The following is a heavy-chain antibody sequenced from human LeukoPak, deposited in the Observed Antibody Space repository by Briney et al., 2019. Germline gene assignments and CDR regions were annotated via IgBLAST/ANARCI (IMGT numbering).Heavy chain of an antibody. CDR2: INPSGSST. V-gene: IGHV1-46*01. Sequence: ASVKVSCKASGGTFSSYEISWVRQAPGQGLEWLGLINPSGSSTLYAQKFQGRVTMTRDMSTTTDYMELSSLRSEDTAVYYCARDNSVGDVAWWFDPWGQGTLVTVSS. D-gene: IGHD1-26*01. J-gene: IGHJ5*02. CDR3: ARDNSVGDVAWWFDP. CDR1: GGTFSSYE.